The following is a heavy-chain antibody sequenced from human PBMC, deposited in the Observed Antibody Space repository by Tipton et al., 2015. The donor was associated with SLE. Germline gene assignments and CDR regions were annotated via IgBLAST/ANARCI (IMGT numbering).Heavy chain of an antibody. V-gene: IGHV4-59*13. Sequence: TLSLTCTVSGGAISTYYWSWLRQSPGKGLEWIGFIINRGSTNYNPSLKSRVTISLDTSKNQFSLNLTSVTAADTAVYYCARDVNRAFDIWGQGTMVTVSS. CDR3: ARDVNRAFDI. CDR1: GGAISTYY. CDR2: IINRGST. J-gene: IGHJ3*02. D-gene: IGHD1-14*01.